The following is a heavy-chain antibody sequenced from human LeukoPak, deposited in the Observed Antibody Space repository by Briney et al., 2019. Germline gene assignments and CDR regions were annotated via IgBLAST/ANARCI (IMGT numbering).Heavy chain of an antibody. V-gene: IGHV3-30*02. Sequence: GGSLRLSCAASGFTFSSYGMHWVRQAPGKGLEWVAFIRYDGSNKYYADSVKGRFTISRDNSKNTLYLQMNSLRAEDTAVYYCARDKVGTAADFAFDIWGQGTMVTVSS. CDR2: IRYDGSNK. CDR3: ARDKVGTAADFAFDI. J-gene: IGHJ3*02. CDR1: GFTFSSYG. D-gene: IGHD6-13*01.